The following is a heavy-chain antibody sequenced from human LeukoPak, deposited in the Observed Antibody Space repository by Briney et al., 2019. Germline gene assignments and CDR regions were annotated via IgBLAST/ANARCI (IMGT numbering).Heavy chain of an antibody. Sequence: SETLSLTCAVYGGSLSGYYWSWIRQSPGKGLERIGEINHNGRAYYSPSLKTRVTISIDTSRNQLSLTLRSVTAADTAVYFCARDGYSYGRRTDYWGQGTLVTVSS. CDR2: INHNGRA. D-gene: IGHD5-18*01. CDR3: ARDGYSYGRRTDY. CDR1: GGSLSGYY. V-gene: IGHV4-34*01. J-gene: IGHJ4*02.